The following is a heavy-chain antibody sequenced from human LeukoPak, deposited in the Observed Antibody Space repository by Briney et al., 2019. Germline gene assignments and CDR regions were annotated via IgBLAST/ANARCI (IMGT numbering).Heavy chain of an antibody. CDR1: GYTFKNYD. CDR2: MNPNFGAT. V-gene: IGHV1-8*03. D-gene: IGHD2-15*01. Sequence: ASVKVSCKASGYTFKNYDINWVRQATGQGLEWMGWMNPNFGATDYAQKFQGRFTITMDTSINTTYMELSSLRSEDTAVFYCASATLRCSFGSCYEMDVWGKGTTVTVSS. J-gene: IGHJ6*04. CDR3: ASATLRCSFGSCYEMDV.